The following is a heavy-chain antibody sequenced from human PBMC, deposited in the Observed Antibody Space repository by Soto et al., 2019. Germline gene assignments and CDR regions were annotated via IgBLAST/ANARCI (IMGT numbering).Heavy chain of an antibody. CDR3: ATSLLGYSYGYDY. J-gene: IGHJ4*02. Sequence: GGSLRLSCAASGFTFNNYWMSWVRQAPGKGLEWVANIKQDESEKYYVDSVKGRFTISRDNAKNSLFLQMSSLRAEDTAVYYCATSLLGYSYGYDYWGQGTLVTVSS. CDR2: IKQDESEK. D-gene: IGHD5-18*01. V-gene: IGHV3-7*03. CDR1: GFTFNNYW.